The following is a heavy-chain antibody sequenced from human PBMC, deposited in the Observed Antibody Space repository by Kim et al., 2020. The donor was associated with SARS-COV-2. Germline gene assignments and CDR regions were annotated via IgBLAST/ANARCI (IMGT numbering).Heavy chain of an antibody. V-gene: IGHV1-3*01. D-gene: IGHD1-26*01. CDR2: INAGNGNT. Sequence: ASVKVSCKASGYTFTSYAMHWVRQATGQRLEWMGWINAGNGNTKYSQKFQGRVTITRDTSASTAYMELSSLRSEDTAVYYCARVSEGATYGYWGQGTLVTVSS. CDR1: GYTFTSYA. CDR3: ARVSEGATYGY. J-gene: IGHJ4*02.